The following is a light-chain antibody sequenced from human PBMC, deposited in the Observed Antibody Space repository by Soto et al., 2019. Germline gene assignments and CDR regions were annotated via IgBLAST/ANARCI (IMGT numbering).Light chain of an antibody. V-gene: IGKV3-15*01. Sequence: EIVMTQSPATLSVSPGERATLSCRASHSVNTNLAWYQQKPGQAPRLLIYGSSTRATGIPVRFSGSGSGTDFTFPISRLQSEDSAVYYCQEYNEWPLTFGGGTKVEIK. CDR2: GSS. CDR1: HSVNTN. CDR3: QEYNEWPLT. J-gene: IGKJ4*01.